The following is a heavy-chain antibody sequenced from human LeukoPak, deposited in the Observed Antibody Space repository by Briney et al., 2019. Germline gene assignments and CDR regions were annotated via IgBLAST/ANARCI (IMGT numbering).Heavy chain of an antibody. J-gene: IGHJ4*02. V-gene: IGHV4-59*01. Sequence: SETLSLTCTACVGPISSDYWRWIRQPPGKGLEWLGYIYYSGSTNYNPFLKSRVTISVDTSKNQFSLKLSSVTAADSAVYYCARGVAAASTGYWGQGTLVTVSS. CDR3: ARGVAAASTGY. CDR1: VGPISSDY. D-gene: IGHD6-13*01. CDR2: IYYSGST.